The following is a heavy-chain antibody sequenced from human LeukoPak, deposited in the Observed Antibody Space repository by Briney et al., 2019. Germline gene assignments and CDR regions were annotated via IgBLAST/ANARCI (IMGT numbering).Heavy chain of an antibody. CDR3: ARQDLLYDYVWGSHRRGAPFDY. V-gene: IGHV4-39*01. CDR2: IYYSGST. D-gene: IGHD3-16*02. Sequence: SETLSLTCTVSGGSISSSSYYWGWIRQPPGKGLEWIGSIYYSGSTYYNPSLKSRVTISVDTSKNQFSLKLSSVTAADTAVYYCARQDLLYDYVWGSHRRGAPFDYWGQGTLVTVSS. CDR1: GGSISSSSYY. J-gene: IGHJ4*02.